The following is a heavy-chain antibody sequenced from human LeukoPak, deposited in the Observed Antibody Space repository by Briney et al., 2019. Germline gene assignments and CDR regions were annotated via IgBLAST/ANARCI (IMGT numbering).Heavy chain of an antibody. CDR3: ARGPPRGKYYYMDV. Sequence: GGSLRLYCAASGFTFSSFDMHWVRQPTGQGLEWVSTIGTASDTYYPGSVEGRFTLSRDNAKNSLYLQMNSLTAGDTAVYYCARGPPRGKYYYMDVWGKGTTVTVSS. V-gene: IGHV3-13*01. D-gene: IGHD1-1*01. J-gene: IGHJ6*03. CDR2: IGTASDT. CDR1: GFTFSSFD.